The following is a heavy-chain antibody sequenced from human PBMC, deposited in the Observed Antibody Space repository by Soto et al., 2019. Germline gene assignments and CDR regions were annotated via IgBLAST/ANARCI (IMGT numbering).Heavy chain of an antibody. Sequence: KPSETLSLTCTVSGGSISSSSYYWGWIRQPPGKGLEWIGSIYYSGSTYYNPSLKSRVTISVDTSKNQFSLKLSSVTAADTAVYYCARHGYSYGPSFDYWGQGTLVTVSS. J-gene: IGHJ4*02. CDR3: ARHGYSYGPSFDY. CDR2: IYYSGST. V-gene: IGHV4-39*01. CDR1: GGSISSSSYY. D-gene: IGHD5-18*01.